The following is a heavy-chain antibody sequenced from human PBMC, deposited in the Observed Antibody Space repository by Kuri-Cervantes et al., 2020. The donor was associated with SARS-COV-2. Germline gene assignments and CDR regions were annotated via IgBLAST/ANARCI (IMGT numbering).Heavy chain of an antibody. Sequence: SVKVSCKASGGTFSSYAISWVRQAPGQGLEWMGGIIPIFGTANYAQKFQGRVTITADKSTSTAYMELSSLRSEDTAVYYCARSGYCSGGSCYVIYYYYGMDVWGQGTTVTVSS. D-gene: IGHD2-15*01. J-gene: IGHJ6*02. V-gene: IGHV1-69*06. CDR2: IIPIFGTA. CDR1: GGTFSSYA. CDR3: ARSGYCSGGSCYVIYYYYGMDV.